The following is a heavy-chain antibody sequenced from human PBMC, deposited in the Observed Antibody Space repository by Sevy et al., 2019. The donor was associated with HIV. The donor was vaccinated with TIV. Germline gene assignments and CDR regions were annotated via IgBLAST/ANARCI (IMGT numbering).Heavy chain of an antibody. CDR3: AKEYGDFKGFDY. Sequence: GGSLRLSCAASGFSFSTLGMHWVRQAPGKGLEWVAVLSHDGSHKFYADSVKGRFTISRDNSKNTLYLQMNSLRAEDSAMYYCAKEYGDFKGFDYWGQGTLVTVSS. CDR1: GFSFSTLG. D-gene: IGHD4-17*01. V-gene: IGHV3-30*18. CDR2: LSHDGSHK. J-gene: IGHJ4*02.